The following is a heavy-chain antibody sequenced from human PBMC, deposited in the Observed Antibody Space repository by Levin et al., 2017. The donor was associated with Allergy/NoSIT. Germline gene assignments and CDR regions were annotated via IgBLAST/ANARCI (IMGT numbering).Heavy chain of an antibody. Sequence: LSLTCAASGFSFNTYSMNWVRQAPGKGLEWVSSISPRSDYIYYADSMKGRFTISRDNAKNSLFLQMNSLRAEDTAVYYCSRDPVTYHYGSSGSYAYWYFDLWGRGTRVDVSS. D-gene: IGHD3-22*01. J-gene: IGHJ2*01. CDR3: SRDPVTYHYGSSGSYAYWYFDL. V-gene: IGHV3-21*01. CDR1: GFSFNTYS. CDR2: ISPRSDYI.